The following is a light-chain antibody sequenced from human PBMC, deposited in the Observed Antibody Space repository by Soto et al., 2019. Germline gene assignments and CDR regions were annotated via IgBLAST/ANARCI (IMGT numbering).Light chain of an antibody. CDR3: QQAYSFPLT. J-gene: IGKJ4*01. Sequence: DIQMTQSPSTLSATAGDRVTITCRASQSISSWLAWYQQKPGKAPKLLIYDASNLESGVPSRFSGSGSGTEFTLTISNLQPDDFATYYCQQAYSFPLTFGGGTKVDIK. CDR2: DAS. CDR1: QSISSW. V-gene: IGKV1-5*01.